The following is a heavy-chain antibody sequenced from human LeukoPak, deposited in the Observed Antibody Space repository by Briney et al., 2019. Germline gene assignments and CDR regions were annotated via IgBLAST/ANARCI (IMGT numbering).Heavy chain of an antibody. Sequence: SETLSLTCTVSSGSISSYYWSWIRQPPGKGLEWIGYIYYSGSTNYNPSLKSRVTISVDRSKNQFSLKLSSVTAADTAVYYCVGSGSFSTYYFDYWGQGTLVTVSS. D-gene: IGHD3-10*01. CDR3: VGSGSFSTYYFDY. CDR2: IYYSGST. J-gene: IGHJ4*02. CDR1: SGSISSYY. V-gene: IGHV4-59*12.